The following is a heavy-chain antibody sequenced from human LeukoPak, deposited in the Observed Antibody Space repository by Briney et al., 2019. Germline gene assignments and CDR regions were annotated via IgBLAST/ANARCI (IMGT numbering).Heavy chain of an antibody. CDR2: IYWDDDK. CDR3: AHSVDSAMVN. J-gene: IGHJ4*02. D-gene: IGHD5-18*01. Sequence: SGPTLVNPTQTLTLTCTFSGFSLSTSGVHVGWIRQPPGKALEWLALIYWDDDKRYCPSLKSRLTITKDTSKNLVVLTMTNIDPVDTATYYCAHSVDSAMVNWGQGTLVTVSS. CDR1: GFSLSTSGVH. V-gene: IGHV2-5*02.